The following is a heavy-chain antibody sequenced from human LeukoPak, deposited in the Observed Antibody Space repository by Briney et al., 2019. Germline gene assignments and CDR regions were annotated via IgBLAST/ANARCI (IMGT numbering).Heavy chain of an antibody. CDR2: IIPIFGTA. Sequence: SVKVSCXASGGTFSSYAISWVRQAHGQGLEWMGRIIPIFGTANYAQKFQGRVTITTDESTSTAYMEPSSLRSEDTAVYYCARDQCSGGSCYVDYWGQGTLVTVSS. J-gene: IGHJ4*02. CDR3: ARDQCSGGSCYVDY. D-gene: IGHD2-15*01. V-gene: IGHV1-69*05. CDR1: GGTFSSYA.